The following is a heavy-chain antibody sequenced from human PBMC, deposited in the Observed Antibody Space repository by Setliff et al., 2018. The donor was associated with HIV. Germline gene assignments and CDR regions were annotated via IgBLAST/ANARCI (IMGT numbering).Heavy chain of an antibody. D-gene: IGHD3-3*01. J-gene: IGHJ6*02. CDR3: ARDYLYYNLYNGSPVYGMDV. Sequence: GGSLRLSCAASGLTFRNYKFNWVRQAQGRGLEWVSSISIGSGGAIDYADSVQGRFTISRDNSKNSLYLQMNSLGVEDTAVYYCARDYLYYNLYNGSPVYGMDVWGQGTTVTVSS. CDR1: GLTFRNYK. CDR2: ISIGSGGAI. V-gene: IGHV3-48*03.